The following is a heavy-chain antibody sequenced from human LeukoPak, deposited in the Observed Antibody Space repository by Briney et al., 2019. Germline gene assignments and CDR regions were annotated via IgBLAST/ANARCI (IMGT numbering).Heavy chain of an antibody. V-gene: IGHV3-30*03. J-gene: IGHJ4*02. CDR2: ISYDGSNK. Sequence: GGSLRLSCAASGFTFSSYGMHWVRQAPGKGLEWVAVISYDGSNKYYADSMKGRFTISRDNSKNTLYLQMNSLRAEDTAVYYCASYASGGSCSYWGQGTLVTVSS. CDR3: ASYASGGSCSY. D-gene: IGHD2-15*01. CDR1: GFTFSSYG.